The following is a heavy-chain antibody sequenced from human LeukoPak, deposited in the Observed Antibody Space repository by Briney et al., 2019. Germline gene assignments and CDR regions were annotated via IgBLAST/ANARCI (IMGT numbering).Heavy chain of an antibody. CDR2: IYYSGST. CDR1: GGSISSSSYY. D-gene: IGHD3-22*01. J-gene: IGHJ4*02. Sequence: SETLSLTCTVSGGSISSSSYYWGWIRQPPGKGLEWIGSIYYSGSTYYNPSLKSRVTISVDTSKNQFSLKLSSVTAADTAVYYFARGSWYYYDSSGYYFDYWGQGTLVTVSS. CDR3: ARGSWYYYDSSGYYFDY. V-gene: IGHV4-39*01.